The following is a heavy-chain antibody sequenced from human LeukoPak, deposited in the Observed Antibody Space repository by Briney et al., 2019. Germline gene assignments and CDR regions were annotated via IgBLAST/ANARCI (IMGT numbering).Heavy chain of an antibody. CDR1: GFTVSSNY. CDR2: IYSGGST. D-gene: IGHD3-10*01. J-gene: IGHJ6*02. Sequence: GGSLRLSCAASGFTVSSNYMSWVRQAPGKGLEWVSVIYSGGSTYYADSVKGRFTISRDNSKNTLYLQMNSLGAEDTAVYYCARDRVRLSNYYYYYGMDVWGQGTTVTVSS. V-gene: IGHV3-53*01. CDR3: ARDRVRLSNYYYYYGMDV.